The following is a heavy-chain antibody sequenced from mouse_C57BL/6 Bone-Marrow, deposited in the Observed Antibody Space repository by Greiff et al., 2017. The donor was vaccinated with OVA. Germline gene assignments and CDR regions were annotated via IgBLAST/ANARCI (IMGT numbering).Heavy chain of an antibody. CDR3: ARHRFGYT. J-gene: IGHJ4*01. CDR1: GYTFTDYY. D-gene: IGHD1-2*01. V-gene: IGHV1-26*01. Sequence: EVQLQQSGPELVKPGASVKISCKASGYTFTDYYMNWVKQSHGKSLEWIGDINPNNGGTRYNQKFKGKATLTVDKSSSTAYMELRSLTSEDSAVYYCARHRFGYTWGQGTSVTVSS. CDR2: INPNNGGT.